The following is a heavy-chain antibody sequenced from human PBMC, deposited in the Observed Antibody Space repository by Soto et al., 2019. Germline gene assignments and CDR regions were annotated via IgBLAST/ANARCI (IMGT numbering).Heavy chain of an antibody. CDR1: GYRFPTYW. CDR3: ARHNVRGNTGMDGQVDY. D-gene: IGHD2-15*01. CDR2: IYPGDSDT. V-gene: IGHV5-51*01. Sequence: PGESLKISCKASGYRFPTYWIGWVRQMPGKGLEWMGIIYPGDSDTRYSPSFQGQVTISADKSISTAYLQWSSLKASDTAIYYCARHNVRGNTGMDGQVDYWGQGTLVTVAS. J-gene: IGHJ4*02.